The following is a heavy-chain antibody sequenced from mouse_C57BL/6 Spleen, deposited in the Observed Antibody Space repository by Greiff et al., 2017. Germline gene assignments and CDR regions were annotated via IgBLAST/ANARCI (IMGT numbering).Heavy chain of an antibody. J-gene: IGHJ3*01. CDR1: GFSLTSYG. D-gene: IGHD1-1*01. Sequence: QVQLQQSGPGLVQPSQSLSITCTVSGFSLTSYGVHWVRQSPGKGLEWLGVIWSGGSTDYNAAFISRLTISKDNSKSQVFFTMNSLQADDTAIYYCARNYDYGRSPFAYRGQGTLVTVSA. CDR2: IWSGGST. V-gene: IGHV2-2*01. CDR3: ARNYDYGRSPFAY.